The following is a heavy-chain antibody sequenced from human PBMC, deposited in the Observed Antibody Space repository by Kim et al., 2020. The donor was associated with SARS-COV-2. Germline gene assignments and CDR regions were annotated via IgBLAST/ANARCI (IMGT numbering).Heavy chain of an antibody. CDR3: ARVTGYCSSTSCHIDY. V-gene: IGHV4-31*03. D-gene: IGHD2-2*02. J-gene: IGHJ4*02. CDR2: IYDSGST. CDR1: GDSISSNDYY. Sequence: SETLSLTCTVSGDSISSNDYYWSRIRQHPGKGLEWIVYIYDSGSTYYNPSLKRRVTISVDTPKNQLSLRLSTVTAADTAVYYCARVTGYCSSTSCHIDYWGQGTLVTVSS.